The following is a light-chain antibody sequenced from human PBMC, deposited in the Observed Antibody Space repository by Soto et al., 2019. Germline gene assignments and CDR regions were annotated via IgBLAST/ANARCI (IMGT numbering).Light chain of an antibody. J-gene: IGLJ2*01. Sequence: QSALTQPPSASGSPGQSVTISCTGTSRDVGGYNYLSWYQQHPGKAPQLMIYEVSKRPSGVPDRFSGCKSGNTASLTVSGLQADDEADYYCSSYAGSNNFGVFGGGTKVTVL. V-gene: IGLV2-8*01. CDR2: EVS. CDR3: SSYAGSNNFGV. CDR1: SRDVGGYNY.